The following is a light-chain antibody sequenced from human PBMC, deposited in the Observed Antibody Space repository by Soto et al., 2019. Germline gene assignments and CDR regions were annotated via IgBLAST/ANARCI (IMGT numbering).Light chain of an antibody. CDR2: DNN. Sequence: QSVLTQPPSVSAAPRQTVTISCSGSSSNIGNNYVSWYRQLPGTAPKLVIYDNNKRPSGIPDRFSGSRSGTSATLGITGLQTGDEGDYYCGVWDTSLSAVVFGGGTKVTVL. CDR3: GVWDTSLSAVV. J-gene: IGLJ2*01. V-gene: IGLV1-51*01. CDR1: SSNIGNNY.